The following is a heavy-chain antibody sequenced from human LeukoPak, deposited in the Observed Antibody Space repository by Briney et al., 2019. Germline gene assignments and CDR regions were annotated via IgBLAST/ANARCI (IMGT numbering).Heavy chain of an antibody. Sequence: PSETLSLTCAVYGGSFSAYYWNWIRQAPGKRLEWIGEIHHSGTSNYNPALKSRVHISVDPSKKQFSLKLSSVTAADTAVYYCARSGTYQHSSSYDYWGQGTLVTVSS. J-gene: IGHJ4*02. D-gene: IGHD6-13*01. CDR1: GGSFSAYY. V-gene: IGHV4-34*01. CDR3: ARSGTYQHSSSYDY. CDR2: IHHSGTS.